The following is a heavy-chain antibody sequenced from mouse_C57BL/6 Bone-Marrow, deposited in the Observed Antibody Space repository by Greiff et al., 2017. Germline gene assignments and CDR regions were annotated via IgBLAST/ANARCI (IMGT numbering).Heavy chain of an antibody. D-gene: IGHD3-1*01. CDR1: GFSLSTSGMG. CDR2: ISWYDDQ. Sequence: QVTLKECGPGILQSSQTLSLTCSFSGFSLSTSGMGVSWIRQPSGKSLEWLAHISWYDDQRSHPSLKSRLTISKDNYRNQVVLKITSGDTAETATYYCARSTARALYYLDYWRQGTTLTVSS. V-gene: IGHV8-12*01. J-gene: IGHJ2*01. CDR3: ARSTARALYYLDY.